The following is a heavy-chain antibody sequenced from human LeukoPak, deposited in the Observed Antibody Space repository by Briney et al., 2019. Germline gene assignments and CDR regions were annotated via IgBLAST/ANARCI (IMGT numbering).Heavy chain of an antibody. J-gene: IGHJ4*02. CDR3: ARHAPYYYDSSGSADY. CDR2: IYPGDSDT. CDR1: GYSFTSYW. Sequence: GESLKISCKGSGYSFTSYWIGWVRQMPGKGLEWMGIIYPGDSDTRYSPSFQGQVTISADKSISTAYLQWSSLKASDTAMYYCARHAPYYYDSSGSADYWGQGTLVTVSS. D-gene: IGHD3-22*01. V-gene: IGHV5-51*01.